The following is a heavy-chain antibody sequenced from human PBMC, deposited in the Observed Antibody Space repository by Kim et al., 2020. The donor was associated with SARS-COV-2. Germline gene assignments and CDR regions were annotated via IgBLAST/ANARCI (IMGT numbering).Heavy chain of an antibody. CDR1: GLTLSAYW. J-gene: IGHJ4*02. CDR3: QFFASASHDR. Sequence: GGSLRLSCAASGLTLSAYWMHWVRQAPGKGLVWVSRILSDGTSADYADSVKGRFTISRGSAGDTVSLQMNSLRDEDTGLYLCQFFASASHDRWGQGTFVAVSS. D-gene: IGHD3-10*01. CDR2: ILSDGTSA. V-gene: IGHV3-74*01.